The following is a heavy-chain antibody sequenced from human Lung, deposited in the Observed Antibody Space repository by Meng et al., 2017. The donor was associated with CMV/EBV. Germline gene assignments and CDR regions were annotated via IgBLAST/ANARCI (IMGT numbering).Heavy chain of an antibody. J-gene: IGHJ4*02. D-gene: IGHD2-8*01. CDR3: ARVRCTNGVCYRAYLG. Sequence: GSXRLXCAVYGGSFSGYYWSWIRQPPGKGLEWIGEINHSGSTNYNPSLKGRVTISVDTSKNQFTLKLSSVTAADTAVYYCARVRCTNGVCYRAYLGWGRGXLVTFSS. CDR2: INHSGST. V-gene: IGHV4-34*01. CDR1: GGSFSGYY.